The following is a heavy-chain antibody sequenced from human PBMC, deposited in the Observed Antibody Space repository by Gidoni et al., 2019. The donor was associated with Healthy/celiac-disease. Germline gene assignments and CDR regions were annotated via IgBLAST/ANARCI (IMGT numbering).Heavy chain of an antibody. CDR3: TTDAAMVYPRGAFDI. Sequence: EVQLVESGGGLVKPGGSLRLSCAASGFTFSNAWMGWVRQAPGKGLEWVGRIKSKTDGGTTDYAAPVKGRFTISRDDSKNTLYLQMNSLKTEDTAVYYCTTDAAMVYPRGAFDIWGQGTMVTVSS. CDR2: IKSKTDGGTT. D-gene: IGHD2-8*01. J-gene: IGHJ3*02. V-gene: IGHV3-15*01. CDR1: GFTFSNAW.